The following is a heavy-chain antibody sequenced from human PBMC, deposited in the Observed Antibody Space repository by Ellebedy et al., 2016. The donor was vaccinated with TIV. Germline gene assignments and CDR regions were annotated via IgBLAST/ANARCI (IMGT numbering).Heavy chain of an antibody. D-gene: IGHD1-26*01. V-gene: IGHV1-24*01. CDR2: FDPEDGET. Sequence: AASVKVSCKVSGYTLTELSMHWVRQAPGKGLEWMGGFDPEDGETIYAQKFQGRITMTEDTSTDTAYMELSSLRSDDTAVYYCATAVTPKWRDESGSHFLHYNGLDVWGQGTTVTVSS. J-gene: IGHJ6*02. CDR3: ATAVTPKWRDESGSHFLHYNGLDV. CDR1: GYTLTELS.